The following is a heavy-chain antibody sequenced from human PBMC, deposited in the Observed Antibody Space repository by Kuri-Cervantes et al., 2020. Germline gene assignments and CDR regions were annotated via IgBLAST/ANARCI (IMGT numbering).Heavy chain of an antibody. D-gene: IGHD7-27*01. CDR3: AKDWGFGRENYFGY. V-gene: IGHV3-9*01. J-gene: IGHJ4*02. CDR1: GFTFDDYA. Sequence: SLKISCAASGFTFDDYAMHWVRQAPGKGLEWVSVISWNSGSIDYADSVKGRFTISRDNAKNSLYLQTNGLRPEDTALYYCAKDWGFGRENYFGYWGQGTLVTVSS. CDR2: ISWNSGSI.